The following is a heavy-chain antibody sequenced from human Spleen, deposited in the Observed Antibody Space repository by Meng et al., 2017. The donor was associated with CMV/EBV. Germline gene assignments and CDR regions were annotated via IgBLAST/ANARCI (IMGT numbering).Heavy chain of an antibody. CDR3: ARARKGCSSTSCLLKSSINYYYGMDV. Sequence: ASVKVSCKASGYIFTSHYVHWVRQAPGQGLEWMGMINPNSGSTTDAQKFQGRVTMTRDTSTSTVYMELSSLRSEDTAVYYCARARKGCSSTSCLLKSSINYYYGMDVWGQGTTVTVSS. J-gene: IGHJ6*02. CDR2: INPNSGST. D-gene: IGHD2-2*01. V-gene: IGHV1-46*01. CDR1: GYIFTSHY.